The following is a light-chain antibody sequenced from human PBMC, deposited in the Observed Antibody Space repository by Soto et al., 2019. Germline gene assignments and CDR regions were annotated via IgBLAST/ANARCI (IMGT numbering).Light chain of an antibody. J-gene: IGKJ1*01. CDR2: TAS. CDR3: QQIESYPLT. V-gene: IGKV1-9*01. CDR1: QGISSS. Sequence: IQLTQSPSSLSASVGDRVTITCRAGQGISSSLAWYQQKPGKAPNLLISTASTLQTGVPSRFSGSGSGTDFALPISSLQPEDFATYYCQQIESYPLTFGQGTKVEI.